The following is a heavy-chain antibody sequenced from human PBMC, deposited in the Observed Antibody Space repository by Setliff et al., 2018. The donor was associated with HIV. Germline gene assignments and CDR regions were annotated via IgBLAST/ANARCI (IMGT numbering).Heavy chain of an antibody. CDR1: GFRFDDYT. CDR3: ASGVPREYYDSSGSSMYDY. CDR2: ITWDGGTT. Sequence: LRLSCAASGFRFDDYTMHWVRQAPGKGLEWVSLITWDGGTTHYAESVKGRFTISRDNNGNSLSLEMNSLRTEDTALYYCASGVPREYYDSSGSSMYDYWGQGTLVTVSS. J-gene: IGHJ4*02. V-gene: IGHV3-43*01. D-gene: IGHD3-22*01.